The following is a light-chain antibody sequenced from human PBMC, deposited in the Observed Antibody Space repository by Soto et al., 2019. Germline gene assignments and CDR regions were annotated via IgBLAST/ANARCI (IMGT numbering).Light chain of an antibody. V-gene: IGKV2-28*01. J-gene: IGKJ4*01. CDR3: MQALQLTALT. CDR2: LGS. CDR1: QSLLHSNGYNY. Sequence: DIVMTQSPLSLPVTPVEPASISCRSSQSLLHSNGYNYLDWYLQKPGQSPQPLIYLGSNRASGVPDRFSGSGSGTDFTLKISRVEAEDVGVYYCMQALQLTALTFGGGTKVEIK.